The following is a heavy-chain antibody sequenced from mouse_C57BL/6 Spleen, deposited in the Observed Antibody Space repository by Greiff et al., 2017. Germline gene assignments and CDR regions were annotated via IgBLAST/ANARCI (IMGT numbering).Heavy chain of an antibody. V-gene: IGHV3-6*01. CDR3: ARGGIYDGYSYYAMDY. CDR2: ISYDGSN. Sequence: EVQLQQSGPGLVKPSQSLSLTCSVTGYSITSGYYWNWIRQFPGNKLEWMGYISYDGSNNYNPSLKNRISITRDTSKNQFFLKLNSVTTEDTATYYCARGGIYDGYSYYAMDYWGQGTSVTVSS. J-gene: IGHJ4*01. CDR1: GYSITSGYY. D-gene: IGHD2-3*01.